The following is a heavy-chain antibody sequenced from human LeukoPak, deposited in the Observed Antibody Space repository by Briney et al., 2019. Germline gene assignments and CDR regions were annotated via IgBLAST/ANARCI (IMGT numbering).Heavy chain of an antibody. CDR3: AKSTVTDY. J-gene: IGHJ4*02. Sequence: GESLRLSCAASGFTFSTYGMHWVRQAPGKGLEWVAVISYDGSNKYYADSVKGRFTISRDNSKNTLYLQMNSLRAEDTAVYYCAKSTVTDYWGQGTLVTVSS. CDR1: GFTFSTYG. D-gene: IGHD4-17*01. CDR2: ISYDGSNK. V-gene: IGHV3-30*18.